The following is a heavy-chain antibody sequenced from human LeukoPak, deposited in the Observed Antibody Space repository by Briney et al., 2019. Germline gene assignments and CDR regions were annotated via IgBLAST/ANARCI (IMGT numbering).Heavy chain of an antibody. CDR3: ARDHQGRQGWPYYYYMDV. J-gene: IGHJ6*03. CDR1: GGTFSSYA. V-gene: IGHV1-69*01. CDR2: IIPIFGTA. Sequence: SVKVSCKASGGTFSSYAISWVRQAPGQGLEWMGGIIPIFGTANYAQKFQGRVTITADESTSTAYMELSSLRSEDTAVYYCARDHQGRQGWPYYYYMDVWGKGTTVTVSS. D-gene: IGHD6-19*01.